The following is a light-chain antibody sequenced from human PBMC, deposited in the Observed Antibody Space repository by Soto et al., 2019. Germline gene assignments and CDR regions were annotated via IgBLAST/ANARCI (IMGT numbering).Light chain of an antibody. CDR3: QQQHNWRDT. J-gene: IGKJ5*01. Sequence: IVLTQSPATRFLSSGERATLSCRASQSVSNYLSWYQQKPGQAPRLLMYETSRRATGIPARFSGNGSGTDVTLTISSLQTEDVAVYDGQQQHNWRDTFGQGTRLEI. V-gene: IGKV3-11*01. CDR2: ETS. CDR1: QSVSNY.